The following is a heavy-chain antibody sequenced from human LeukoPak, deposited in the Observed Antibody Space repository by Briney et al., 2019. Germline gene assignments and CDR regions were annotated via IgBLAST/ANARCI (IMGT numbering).Heavy chain of an antibody. CDR1: GGSCSGYY. CDR2: INHSGST. CDR3: ATASQRSPYSSSSAGWFDP. D-gene: IGHD6-6*01. Sequence: SETLSLTCAVYGGSCSGYYWSWIRQPPGKGLEWIGEINHSGSTNYNPSLKSRVTISVDTSKNQFSLKLSSVTAADTAVYYCATASQRSPYSSSSAGWFDPWGQGTLVTVSS. J-gene: IGHJ5*02. V-gene: IGHV4-34*01.